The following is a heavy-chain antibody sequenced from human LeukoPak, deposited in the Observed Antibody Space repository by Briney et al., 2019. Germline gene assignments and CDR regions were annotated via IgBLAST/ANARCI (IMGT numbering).Heavy chain of an antibody. Sequence: PGGSLRLSCAAPGFTFSNAWTSWVRQAPGKGLEWVGRIKSNTDGGTTDYAAPVKGRFTTSRDDPKNTLFLQMNSLKTEDTAVYYCCTDQYAVSAAFDYWGQGTLVTVSS. D-gene: IGHD6-19*01. CDR2: IKSNTDGGTT. CDR1: GFTFSNAW. J-gene: IGHJ4*02. CDR3: CTDQYAVSAAFDY. V-gene: IGHV3-15*05.